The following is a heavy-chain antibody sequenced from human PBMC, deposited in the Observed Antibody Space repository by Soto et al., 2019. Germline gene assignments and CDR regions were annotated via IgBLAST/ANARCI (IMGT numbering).Heavy chain of an antibody. Sequence: SQTLSLTCTVSGGSISSYYWSWIRQPPGKGLEWIGFIYYSGSTNYNPSLKSRVTISVDTSKNQFSLKLSSVTAADTAVYYCARRRSGPTFFDYWGQGTLVTVSS. D-gene: IGHD3-10*01. CDR3: ARRRSGPTFFDY. J-gene: IGHJ4*02. V-gene: IGHV4-59*08. CDR1: GGSISSYY. CDR2: IYYSGST.